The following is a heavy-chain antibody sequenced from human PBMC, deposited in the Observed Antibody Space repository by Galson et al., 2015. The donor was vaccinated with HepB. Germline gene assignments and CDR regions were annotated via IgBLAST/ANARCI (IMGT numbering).Heavy chain of an antibody. CDR2: ISWNSGSI. CDR3: AKDSGYSSGLTALDY. Sequence: SLRLSCAASGFTFDDYAMHWVRQAPGKGLEWVSGISWNSGSIGYADSVKGRFTISRDNAKNSLYLQMNSLRAEDTALYYCAKDSGYSSGLTALDYWAREPWSPSPQ. V-gene: IGHV3-9*01. CDR1: GFTFDDYA. D-gene: IGHD6-19*01. J-gene: IGHJ4*02.